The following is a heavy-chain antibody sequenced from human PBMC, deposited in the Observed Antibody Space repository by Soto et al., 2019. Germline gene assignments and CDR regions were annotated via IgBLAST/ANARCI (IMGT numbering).Heavy chain of an antibody. J-gene: IGHJ6*02. CDR3: ARMPSIAAADYYYHYGMDV. CDR1: GFSLSTSGMC. Sequence: SGPTLVNPTQTLTLTCTFSGFSLSTSGMCVSWIRQPPGKALEWLARIDWDDDKYYSTSLKTRLTISKDTSKNQVVLTMTNMDPVDTATYYCARMPSIAAADYYYHYGMDVWGQGSTVTVSS. V-gene: IGHV2-70*11. CDR2: IDWDDDK. D-gene: IGHD6-13*01.